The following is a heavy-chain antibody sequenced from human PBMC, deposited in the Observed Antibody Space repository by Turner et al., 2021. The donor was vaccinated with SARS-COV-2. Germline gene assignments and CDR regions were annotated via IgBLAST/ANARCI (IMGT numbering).Heavy chain of an antibody. D-gene: IGHD3-22*01. V-gene: IGHV3-21*01. CDR2: ISRSSSYI. Sequence: EVQLVESGGGLVKPGGSLRLSCAAYGFTFSRNSMNWVRQAPGKGLEWVSSISRSSSYIYFADSVKGRFTISRDNAKNSRYLQKNSLRAEDTAVYYCARARWHYYDSSGYYPDAFDIWGQGTMVTVSS. J-gene: IGHJ3*02. CDR3: ARARWHYYDSSGYYPDAFDI. CDR1: GFTFSRNS.